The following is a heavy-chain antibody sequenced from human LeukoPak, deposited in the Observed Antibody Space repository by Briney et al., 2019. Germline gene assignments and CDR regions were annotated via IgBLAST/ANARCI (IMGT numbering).Heavy chain of an antibody. CDR1: GLTFGDYW. V-gene: IGHV3-7*05. CDR2: IKQDGSET. CDR3: ATYWRYFDWLLLDT. D-gene: IGHD3-9*01. Sequence: GGSLRLSCEASGLTFGDYWMTWVRQAPGKGPECVANIKQDGSETHYVDSVKGRFTIFRDTAKNSLSLQMNSLRVEDTAMYYCATYWRYFDWLLLDTWGLGTMVTVS. J-gene: IGHJ3*02.